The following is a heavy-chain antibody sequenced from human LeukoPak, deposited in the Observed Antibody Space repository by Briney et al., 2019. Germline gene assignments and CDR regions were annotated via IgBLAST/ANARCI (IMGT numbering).Heavy chain of an antibody. CDR3: ARETADDYYDSSGYYYVSYWFDP. V-gene: IGHV1-46*01. D-gene: IGHD3-22*01. CDR1: GYTFTSYY. CDR2: INPSGGST. Sequence: ASVKVSCKASGYTFTSYYMHWVRQAPGQGLEWMGIINPSGGSTSYAQKSQGRVTMTRDTSTSTVYMELSSLRSEDTAVYYCARETADDYYDSSGYYYVSYWFDPWGQGTLVTVSS. J-gene: IGHJ5*02.